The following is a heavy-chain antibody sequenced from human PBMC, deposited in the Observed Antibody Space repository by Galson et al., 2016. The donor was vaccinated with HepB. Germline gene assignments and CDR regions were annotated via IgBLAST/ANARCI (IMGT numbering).Heavy chain of an antibody. J-gene: IGHJ4*02. Sequence: QSGAEVKRPGESLKISCKGSGYSFPDCWIAWVRQMPGEGLEWVGIIYPGDSDITYSPSLRGQVTISADKSTTTAYLQWSSLKASDTAMYYCARLDWESLYFAYWGQGTLLTVSS. CDR3: ARLDWESLYFAY. D-gene: IGHD3-9*01. CDR2: IYPGDSDI. CDR1: GYSFPDCW. V-gene: IGHV5-51*01.